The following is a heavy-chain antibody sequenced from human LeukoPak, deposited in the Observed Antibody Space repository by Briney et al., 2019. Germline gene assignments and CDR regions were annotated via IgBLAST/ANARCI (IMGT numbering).Heavy chain of an antibody. CDR3: ARGTGYGVFDS. Sequence: PGGSLRLSCAASGFTFSSYWMHCVRQAPGKGLVWVSRINSDGSTTSYADSVKGRFTISRDNAKNTLYLQMNSLRAEDTAVYYCARGTGYGVFDSWGQGTLVTVSS. D-gene: IGHD4/OR15-4a*01. J-gene: IGHJ4*02. CDR1: GFTFSSYW. V-gene: IGHV3-74*01. CDR2: INSDGSTT.